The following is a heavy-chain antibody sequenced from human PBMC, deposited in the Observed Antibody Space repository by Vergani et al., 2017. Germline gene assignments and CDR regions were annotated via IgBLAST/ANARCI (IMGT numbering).Heavy chain of an antibody. V-gene: IGHV4-59*01. D-gene: IGHD4-17*01. J-gene: IGHJ4*02. CDR2: IYYSGST. CDR3: ARTSGAKYGDYVRGFDY. Sequence: QVQLQESGPGLVKPSETLSLTCTVSGGSISSYYWSWIRQPPGKGLEWIGYIYYSGSTNYNPTLKSRVTISVDTSKNQFSLKLSSVTAADTAVYYCARTSGAKYGDYVRGFDYWGQGTLVTVSS. CDR1: GGSISSYY.